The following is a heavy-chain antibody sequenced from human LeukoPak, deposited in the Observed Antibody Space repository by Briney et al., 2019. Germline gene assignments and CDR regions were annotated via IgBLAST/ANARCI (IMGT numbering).Heavy chain of an antibody. D-gene: IGHD6-13*01. V-gene: IGHV4-59*01. CDR1: GASITSYY. CDR2: IYYSGST. J-gene: IGHJ4*02. CDR3: ARNIAGIAAAGIDY. Sequence: PSETLSLTCTVSGASITSYYWSWIRQPPGKGLEWIGYIYYSGSTNYNPSLKSRVTISADTSKNQFSLKLSSVTAADTAVYYCARNIAGIAAAGIDYSGQGTLVTVSS.